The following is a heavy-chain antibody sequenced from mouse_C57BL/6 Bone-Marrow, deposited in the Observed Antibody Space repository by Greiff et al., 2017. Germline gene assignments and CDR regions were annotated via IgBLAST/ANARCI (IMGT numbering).Heavy chain of an antibody. V-gene: IGHV1-39*01. CDR2: INPNYGTN. CDR1: GYSFTDYN. D-gene: IGHD2-4*01. CDR3: ARGDDYDYAMDY. Sequence: EVLLVESGPELVKPGASVKISCKASGYSFTDYNMNWVKQSNGKSLEWIGVINPNYGTNRYNQKFKGKATLTVDQSSSTAYMQLNSLASVDSEVYYCARGDDYDYAMDYWGQGTSVTVSS. J-gene: IGHJ4*01.